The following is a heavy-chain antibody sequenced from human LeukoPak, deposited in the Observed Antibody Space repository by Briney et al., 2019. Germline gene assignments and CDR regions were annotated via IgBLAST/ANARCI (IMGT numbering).Heavy chain of an antibody. J-gene: IGHJ4*02. Sequence: SQTLSLTCAVSGGSISSGGYSWSWIRQPPGKGLEWIGYIYYSGSTYYNPSLKSRVTISVDTSKNQFSLKLSSVTAADTAVYYCARESGYGDYFDYWGQGTLVTVSS. V-gene: IGHV4-31*11. CDR2: IYYSGST. CDR1: GGSISSGGYS. D-gene: IGHD5-12*01. CDR3: ARESGYGDYFDY.